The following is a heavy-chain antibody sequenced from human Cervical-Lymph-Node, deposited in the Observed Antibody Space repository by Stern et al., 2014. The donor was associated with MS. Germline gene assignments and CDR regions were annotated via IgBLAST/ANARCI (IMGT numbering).Heavy chain of an antibody. Sequence: EMQLVESGGGWVQPGGSLRLSCSASGFTFSTYSMNWVRQAPGKGLEWVSYISSSRTTTYYADSVKGRFTISRDNGKRSVYLQMDSLRDEDTAVYYCAREPNSSGLDYWGQGTLVTVSS. V-gene: IGHV3-48*02. CDR2: ISSSRTTT. D-gene: IGHD6-19*01. J-gene: IGHJ4*02. CDR1: GFTFSTYS. CDR3: AREPNSSGLDY.